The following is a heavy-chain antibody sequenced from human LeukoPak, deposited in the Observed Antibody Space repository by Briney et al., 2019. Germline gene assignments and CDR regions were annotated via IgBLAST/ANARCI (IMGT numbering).Heavy chain of an antibody. Sequence: GGSLRLSCAASGFTFSSYSMKWVRQAPGKGLEWVSFIGSSISYISYADSVKGRFTISRDTSKNALYLQMNSLRAEDTAVYYCARGRDSGSYSFQDYWGQGTLVTVSS. CDR1: GFTFSSYS. V-gene: IGHV3-21*01. D-gene: IGHD1-26*01. J-gene: IGHJ4*02. CDR3: ARGRDSGSYSFQDY. CDR2: IGSSISYI.